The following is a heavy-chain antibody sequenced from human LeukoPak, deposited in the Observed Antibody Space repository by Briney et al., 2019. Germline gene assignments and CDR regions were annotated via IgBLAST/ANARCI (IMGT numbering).Heavy chain of an antibody. D-gene: IGHD2/OR15-2a*01. CDR3: AILSWDGRGSFY. V-gene: IGHV3-23*01. Sequence: GGSLRLSCAASGFTFSTYSMSWVRQAPGKGLEWVSAIRSGGEDTYYADSVRGRFTISRDNSRGTLSLQMNSLRAEDTAVYFCAILSWDGRGSFYWGQGTLVTVSS. CDR1: GFTFSTYS. CDR2: IRSGGEDT. J-gene: IGHJ4*02.